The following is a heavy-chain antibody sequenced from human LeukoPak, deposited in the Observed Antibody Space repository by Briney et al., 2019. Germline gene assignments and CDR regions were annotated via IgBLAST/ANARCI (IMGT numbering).Heavy chain of an antibody. CDR2: TYYRSKWYK. D-gene: IGHD3-3*01. J-gene: IGHJ4*02. V-gene: IGHV6-1*01. CDR3: ARSYYDFWSGFDY. Sequence: SQTLSLTCAISGDSVSSNSATWNWIRQSPSRGLEWLGRTYYRSKWYKYYAVSVKGRITINPDTSKNQFSLQLNSATPEDTAVYYCARSYYDFWSGFDYWGQGTLVTVST. CDR1: GDSVSSNSAT.